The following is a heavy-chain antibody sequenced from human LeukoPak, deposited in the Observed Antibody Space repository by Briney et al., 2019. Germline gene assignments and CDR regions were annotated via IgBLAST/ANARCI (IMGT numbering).Heavy chain of an antibody. CDR2: ISSSSSYI. V-gene: IGHV3-21*01. D-gene: IGHD3-22*01. CDR3: ARGMRPYYDSSGYRDYFDY. CDR1: GFTFSSYS. J-gene: IGHJ4*02. Sequence: PGGSLRLSCAASGFTFSSYSVNWVRQAPGKGLEWGSSISSSSSYIYYADSVKGRFTISRDNAKNSLYLQMNSLRAEDTAVYYCARGMRPYYDSSGYRDYFDYWGQGTLVTVSS.